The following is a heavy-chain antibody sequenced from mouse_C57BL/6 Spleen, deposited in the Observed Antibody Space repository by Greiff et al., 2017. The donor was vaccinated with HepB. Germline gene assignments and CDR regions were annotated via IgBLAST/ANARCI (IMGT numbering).Heavy chain of an antibody. D-gene: IGHD2-4*01. Sequence: EVQLQQSGAELVRPGASVKLSCTASGFNIKDDYMHWVKQRPEQGLEWIGWIDPENGDTEYASKFQGKATITADTSSNTAYLQLSSLTSEDTAVYYCTTYAYDYERDAMDDWGQGTSVTVSS. CDR1: GFNIKDDY. CDR2: IDPENGDT. V-gene: IGHV14-4*01. J-gene: IGHJ4*01. CDR3: TTYAYDYERDAMDD.